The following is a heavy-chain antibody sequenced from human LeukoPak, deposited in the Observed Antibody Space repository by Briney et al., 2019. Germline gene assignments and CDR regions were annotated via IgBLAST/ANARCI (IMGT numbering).Heavy chain of an antibody. CDR2: IYSGGST. CDR3: ARGVTVTTFGYYYGMDV. J-gene: IGHJ6*02. D-gene: IGHD4-17*01. V-gene: IGHV3-53*01. CDR1: GFTVSSNY. Sequence: GGSLRLSCAASGFTVSSNYMSWVRQAPGKGLEWVSVIYSGGSTYYADSVKGRFTISRDNSKNTLYLQMNSLRAEDTAVYYCARGVTVTTFGYYYGMDVWGQGTTVTVSS.